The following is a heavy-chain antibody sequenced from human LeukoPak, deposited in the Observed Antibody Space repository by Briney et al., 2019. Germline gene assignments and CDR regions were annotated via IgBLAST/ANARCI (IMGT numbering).Heavy chain of an antibody. CDR2: IRYDGSNK. CDR1: GFTFSSYG. V-gene: IGHV3-30*02. J-gene: IGHJ4*02. D-gene: IGHD5-24*01. CDR3: ARVGVEMATIGFDY. Sequence: GGSLRLSCAASGFTFSSYGMHWVRQAPGKGLEWVAFIRYDGSNKYYADSVKGRFTISRDNSKNTLYLQMNSLRAEDTAVYYCARVGVEMATIGFDYWGQGTLVTVSS.